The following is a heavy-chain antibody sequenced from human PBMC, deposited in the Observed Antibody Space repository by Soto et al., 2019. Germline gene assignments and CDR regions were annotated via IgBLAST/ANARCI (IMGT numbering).Heavy chain of an antibody. J-gene: IGHJ6*02. CDR3: GREGQPLSHEDYYQFTGMEV. CDR1: GYNFTRFG. Sequence: QFQLVQSGAEVKKPGASVKVSCKASGYNFTRFGISWVRQAPGHGLEWMGWMGAHSGHTRQAQKFQGRLTMTTDDAMNTAYIDLRSLTSDDTSLYYCGREGQPLSHEDYYQFTGMEVWGQGTTVIVSS. CDR2: MGAHSGHT. D-gene: IGHD6-13*01. V-gene: IGHV1-18*01.